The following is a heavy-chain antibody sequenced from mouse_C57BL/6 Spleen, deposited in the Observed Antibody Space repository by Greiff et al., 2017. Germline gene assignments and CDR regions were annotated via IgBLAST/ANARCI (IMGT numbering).Heavy chain of an antibody. V-gene: IGHV3-6*01. CDR3: AGYYDYDEAHYYAMDY. D-gene: IGHD2-4*01. J-gene: IGHJ4*01. CDR1: GYSITSGYY. CDR2: ISYDGSN. Sequence: EVKLQESGPGLVKPSQSLSLTCSVTGYSITSGYYWNWIRQFPGNKLEWMGYISYDGSNNYNPSLKNRISITRDTSKNQFFLKLNSVTTEDTATYYCAGYYDYDEAHYYAMDYWGQGTSVTVSS.